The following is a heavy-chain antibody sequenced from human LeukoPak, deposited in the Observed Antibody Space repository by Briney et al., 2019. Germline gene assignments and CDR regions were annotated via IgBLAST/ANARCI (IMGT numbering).Heavy chain of an antibody. J-gene: IGHJ4*02. CDR1: GYIFTNYY. D-gene: IGHD3-22*01. Sequence: GESLKISCQGSGYIFTNYYIAWVRQMPGKGLEWMGILYPGDSDIRYSPSFQGQVTISADKSISTAYLQWGSLKASDTAIYYCARRSYYDSRGYFDYWGQGALVTVSS. CDR2: LYPGDSDI. V-gene: IGHV5-51*01. CDR3: ARRSYYDSRGYFDY.